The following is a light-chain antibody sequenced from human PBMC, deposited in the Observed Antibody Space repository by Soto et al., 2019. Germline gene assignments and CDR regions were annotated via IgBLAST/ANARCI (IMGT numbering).Light chain of an antibody. Sequence: VVLTQSPATLSLSPGKRATLSCRASQNISNYLIWYQQKPGQAPRLLIYGVSNRATGIPARFSGSGSGTDFTLTISSLGPEDFAVYYCQQRSNWPRTFGQGTKVDNK. V-gene: IGKV3-11*01. CDR1: QNISNY. CDR3: QQRSNWPRT. CDR2: GVS. J-gene: IGKJ1*01.